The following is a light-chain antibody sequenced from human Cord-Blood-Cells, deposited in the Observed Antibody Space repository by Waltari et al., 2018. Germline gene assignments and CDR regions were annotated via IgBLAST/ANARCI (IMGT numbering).Light chain of an antibody. CDR1: QSVLYRSNNKNY. Sequence: DIVMTQSPDSLAVSLGERATINCKSSQSVLYRSNNKNYLAWYQQKPGQPPKLLIYWASTRESGVPDRFSGSGSGKDFTLTISSLQAEDVAVYYCQQYYSTPLTFGGGTKVEIK. V-gene: IGKV4-1*01. CDR3: QQYYSTPLT. CDR2: WAS. J-gene: IGKJ4*01.